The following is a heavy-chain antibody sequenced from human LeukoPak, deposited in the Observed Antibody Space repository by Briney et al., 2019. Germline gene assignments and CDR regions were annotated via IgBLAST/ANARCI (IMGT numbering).Heavy chain of an antibody. CDR2: INSDGSSS. V-gene: IGHV3-74*01. Sequence: GGSLRLSCAASGFTFSSYWMHWVRQAPGKGLMWVSRINSDGSSSSYADSVKGRFTISRGNAKNTLYLQMDSLRAEDTAVYYCARSCTTTSCRGYFDTWGQGTLVTVSS. D-gene: IGHD2-2*01. CDR1: GFTFSSYW. J-gene: IGHJ4*02. CDR3: ARSCTTTSCRGYFDT.